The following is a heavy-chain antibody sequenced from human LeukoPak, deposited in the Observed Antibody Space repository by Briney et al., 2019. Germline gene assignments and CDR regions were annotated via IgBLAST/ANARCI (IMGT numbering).Heavy chain of an antibody. CDR1: GYTFTGYY. V-gene: IGHV1-2*02. CDR2: INPISGGT. CDR3: ASGEQWPTYY. Sequence: ASVPVSCKASGYTFTGYYMHWVRQAPGQGLEWMGWINPISGGTNYAQKFQGRVTMTRDTSISTAYMELSRLRSDDTDVYYCASGEQWPTYYWGQGTLVTDSP. J-gene: IGHJ4*02. D-gene: IGHD6-19*01.